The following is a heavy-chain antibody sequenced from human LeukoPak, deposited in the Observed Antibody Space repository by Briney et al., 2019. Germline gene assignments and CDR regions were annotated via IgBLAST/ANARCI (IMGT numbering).Heavy chain of an antibody. V-gene: IGHV3-66*01. J-gene: IGHJ4*02. CDR3: ARDQGFLEWDY. Sequence: SGGSLRLSCAASGFTVSSNYMSWVRQAPGKGLEWVSVIYSGGSTYYADSVKGRFTISRDNSKNTLYLQMNSLRAEDTAAYYCARDQGFLEWDYWGQGTLVTVSS. CDR2: IYSGGST. D-gene: IGHD3-3*01. CDR1: GFTVSSNY.